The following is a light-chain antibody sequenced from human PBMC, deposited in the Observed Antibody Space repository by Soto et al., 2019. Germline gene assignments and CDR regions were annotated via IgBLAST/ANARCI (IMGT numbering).Light chain of an antibody. V-gene: IGKV3-15*01. Sequence: EIVMRQSPATLAVAPGQRATLSCRASQSVRTTVAWYHQRPGQAPRLLIFGASTRASGVPDRFSGDGSGTDFTLTVTSLHSEDFGIYYCQQYTYWPPTFGQGTKVEIK. CDR3: QQYTYWPPT. CDR2: GAS. J-gene: IGKJ1*01. CDR1: QSVRTT.